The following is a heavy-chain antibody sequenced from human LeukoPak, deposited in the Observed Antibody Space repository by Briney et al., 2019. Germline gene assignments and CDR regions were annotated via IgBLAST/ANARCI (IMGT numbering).Heavy chain of an antibody. CDR3: ARFLTYYYDSSGFDY. Sequence: ASVMVSCKASGYTFTGYYMHWVRQAPGQGLEWMGWINPNSGGTNYAQKFQGRVTMTRDTSISTAYMELSRLRSDDTAVYYCARFLTYYYDSSGFDYWGQGTLVTVSS. CDR1: GYTFTGYY. CDR2: INPNSGGT. J-gene: IGHJ4*02. D-gene: IGHD3-22*01. V-gene: IGHV1-2*02.